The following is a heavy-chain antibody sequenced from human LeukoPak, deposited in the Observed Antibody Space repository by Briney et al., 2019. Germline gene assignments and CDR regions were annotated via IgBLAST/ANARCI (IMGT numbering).Heavy chain of an antibody. CDR2: SYHSGST. J-gene: IGHJ4*02. V-gene: IGHV4-38-2*02. Sequence: NTSETLSLTCTVSGYSISSGYYWGWIRQPPGKGLEWIGSSYHSGSTYYNPSLKSRVTISVDTSKNQFSLKLSPVTAADTAVYYCARDGEWLEINYWGQGTLVTVSS. CDR1: GYSISSGYY. CDR3: ARDGEWLEINY. D-gene: IGHD3-3*01.